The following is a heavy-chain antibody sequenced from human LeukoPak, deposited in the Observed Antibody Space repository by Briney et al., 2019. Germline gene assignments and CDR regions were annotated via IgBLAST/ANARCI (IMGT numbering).Heavy chain of an antibody. CDR1: GGSFSDYY. CDR3: ARKGGYCSSTSCFPSRSRYFDY. J-gene: IGHJ4*02. Sequence: SSETLSLTCAVYGGSFSDYYWSWIRQPPGKGLEWIGEINHSGSTNYNPSLKSRVTISVDTSKNQFSLKLSSVTAADTAVYYCARKGGYCSSTSCFPSRSRYFDYWGQGTLVTVSS. V-gene: IGHV4-34*01. D-gene: IGHD2-2*01. CDR2: INHSGST.